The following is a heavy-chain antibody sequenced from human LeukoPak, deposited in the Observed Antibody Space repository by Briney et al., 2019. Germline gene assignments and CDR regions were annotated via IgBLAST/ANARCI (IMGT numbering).Heavy chain of an antibody. CDR1: GFTFSSYW. V-gene: IGHV3-23*01. J-gene: IGHJ4*02. Sequence: GGSLRLSCAASGFTFSSYWMSWVRQAPGKGLEWVSTISASGGTTYYADSVQGRFTVSRDNSKNTLYLQLNYVRADDTAVYYCAKVAEVWWLSGRSFDYWGQGTLVSVSS. CDR2: ISASGGTT. D-gene: IGHD5-12*01. CDR3: AKVAEVWWLSGRSFDY.